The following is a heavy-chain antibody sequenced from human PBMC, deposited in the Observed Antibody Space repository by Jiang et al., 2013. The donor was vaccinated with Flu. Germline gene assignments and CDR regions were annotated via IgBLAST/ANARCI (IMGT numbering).Heavy chain of an antibody. CDR3: VRDNVGVGATNLDY. D-gene: IGHD1-26*01. V-gene: IGHV3-48*03. CDR2: INAGGTFA. J-gene: IGHJ4*02. Sequence: QLLESGGGLVQPGGSLRLSCVASGFTFSNYEIHWVRQAPGKGLEWVLYINAGGTFARYADSVKGRFTISRDNAKNSLYLQMNSLTAEDTAVYYCVRDNVGVGATNLDYWGQGTLVTVSS. CDR1: GFTFSNYE.